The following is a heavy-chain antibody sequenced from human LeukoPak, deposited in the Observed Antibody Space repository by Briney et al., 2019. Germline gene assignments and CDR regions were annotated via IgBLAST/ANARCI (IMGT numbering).Heavy chain of an antibody. V-gene: IGHV3-11*04. CDR2: ISSSGSSI. CDR1: GFTFSDYY. CDR3: AKDVSSSWDHFDY. D-gene: IGHD6-13*01. J-gene: IGHJ4*02. Sequence: GGSLRLSCAASGFTFSDYYMNWVRQAPGKGLEWVSYISSSGSSIYQADSVKGRFTISRDNAKNSLYLQMNSLRAEDTAVYYCAKDVSSSWDHFDYWGQGTLVTVSS.